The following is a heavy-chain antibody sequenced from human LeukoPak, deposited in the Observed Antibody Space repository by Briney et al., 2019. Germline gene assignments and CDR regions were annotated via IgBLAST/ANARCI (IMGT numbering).Heavy chain of an antibody. D-gene: IGHD6-19*01. J-gene: IGHJ4*02. V-gene: IGHV4-34*01. Sequence: SETLSLTCAVYGGSFSGYYWSWIRQPPGKGLEWIGEINHSGSTNYNPSLKSRVTISVDTSKNQFSLKLSSVTAADTAVYYCARYHARGSARPSSGWYYFDYWGQGTLVTVSS. CDR3: ARYHARGSARPSSGWYYFDY. CDR1: GGSFSGYY. CDR2: INHSGST.